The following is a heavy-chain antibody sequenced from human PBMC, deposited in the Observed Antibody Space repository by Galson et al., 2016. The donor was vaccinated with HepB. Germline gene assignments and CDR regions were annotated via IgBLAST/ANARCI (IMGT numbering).Heavy chain of an antibody. J-gene: IGHJ4*02. V-gene: IGHV1-3*01. CDR3: ARLGQQLARHLAY. D-gene: IGHD1-1*01. CDR2: INAGNGNT. Sequence: SVKVSCKASGYIFSSYTIYWVRQAPGQRLEWMGWINAGNGNTKSSQKFQGRVTLTTDTAATTAYLELSSLKSEDTAVYYCARLGQQLARHLAYWGQGTLGTVSS. CDR1: GYIFSSYT.